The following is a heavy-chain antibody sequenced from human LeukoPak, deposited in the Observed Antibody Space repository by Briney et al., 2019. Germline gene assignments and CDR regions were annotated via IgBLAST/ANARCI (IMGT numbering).Heavy chain of an antibody. J-gene: IGHJ4*02. V-gene: IGHV4-39*07. CDR1: GGSISSSSFY. Sequence: PSETLSLTCTVSGGSISSSSFYWGWVRQPPGEGLEWIGSIYYSGSTYYNPSLKSRVTISVDTSKNQFSLKLSSVTAADTAVYYCARDLNGGEGAGYWGQGTLVTVSS. CDR2: IYYSGST. D-gene: IGHD2-21*01. CDR3: ARDLNGGEGAGY.